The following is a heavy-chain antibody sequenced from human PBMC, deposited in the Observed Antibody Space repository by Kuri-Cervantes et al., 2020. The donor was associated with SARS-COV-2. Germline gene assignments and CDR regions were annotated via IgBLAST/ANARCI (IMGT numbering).Heavy chain of an antibody. J-gene: IGHJ4*02. V-gene: IGHV1-2*02. D-gene: IGHD2-21*01. CDR2: INPNSGGT. Sequence: ASVKVSCKASGYTFTGYYMHWVRQAPGQGLEWMGWINPNSGGTNYAQKFQGRVTMTRDTSISIAYMELSRLRSEDTAIYYCYCAPKEGFDSWGQGTLVTVSS. CDR1: GYTFTGYY. CDR3: YCAPKEGFDS.